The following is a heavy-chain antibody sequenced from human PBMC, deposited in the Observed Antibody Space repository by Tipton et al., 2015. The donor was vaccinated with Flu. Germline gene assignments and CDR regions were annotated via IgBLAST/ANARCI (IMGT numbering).Heavy chain of an antibody. CDR1: GGSVSSGSYY. J-gene: IGHJ4*02. Sequence: TLSLTCSVSGGSVSSGSYYWSWVRQPAGKALEWIGRIYSTGMTKYNPPLKSQVTISLDTSKNQFSLRLNSVTAADTAVYFCARERLGEYNSAGYPDSWGQGTLVTVSP. CDR2: IYSTGMT. V-gene: IGHV4-61*02. D-gene: IGHD2/OR15-2a*01. CDR3: ARERLGEYNSAGYPDS.